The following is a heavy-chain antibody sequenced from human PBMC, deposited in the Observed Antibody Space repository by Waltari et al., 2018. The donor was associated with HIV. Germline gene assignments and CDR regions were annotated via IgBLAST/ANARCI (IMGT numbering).Heavy chain of an antibody. D-gene: IGHD6-19*01. J-gene: IGHJ4*02. Sequence: EVQLVESGGGLVQPGGSLRLSCAASGFTFSGYEMNWVRQAPGKGLEWVSYISSSGSFIYYADSVKGRFTISRDNAKNSLYLQMNSLRAEDTAVYYCARLPVAGTGGFDYWGQGTLVTVSS. CDR2: ISSSGSFI. V-gene: IGHV3-48*03. CDR1: GFTFSGYE. CDR3: ARLPVAGTGGFDY.